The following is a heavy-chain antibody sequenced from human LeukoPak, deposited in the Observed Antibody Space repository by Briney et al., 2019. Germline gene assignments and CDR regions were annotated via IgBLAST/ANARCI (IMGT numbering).Heavy chain of an antibody. D-gene: IGHD3-10*01. V-gene: IGHV5-51*01. CDR3: ARAFASGSSRIFGY. CDR2: ISPGDSNT. Sequence: KIGESLKISCKGSGYSFTNYWIVWVRQMPGKGLEWMGIISPGDSNTRYSPSFQGQVTISADKSISTAYPQWSSLKASDTAMYYCARAFASGSSRIFGYWGQGTLVTVSS. J-gene: IGHJ4*02. CDR1: GYSFTNYW.